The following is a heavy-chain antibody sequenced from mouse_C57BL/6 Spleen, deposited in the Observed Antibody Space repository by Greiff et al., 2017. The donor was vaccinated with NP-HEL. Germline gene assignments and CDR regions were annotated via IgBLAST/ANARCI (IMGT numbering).Heavy chain of an antibody. Sequence: EVHLVESGGGLVKPGGSLKLSCAASGFTFSDYGMHWVRQAPEKGLEWVAYISSGSSTIYYADTVKGRFTISRDNAKNTLFLQMTSLRSEDTAMYYCARPGESRDAMDYWGQGTSVTVSS. V-gene: IGHV5-17*01. CDR3: ARPGESRDAMDY. CDR2: ISSGSSTI. J-gene: IGHJ4*01. CDR1: GFTFSDYG.